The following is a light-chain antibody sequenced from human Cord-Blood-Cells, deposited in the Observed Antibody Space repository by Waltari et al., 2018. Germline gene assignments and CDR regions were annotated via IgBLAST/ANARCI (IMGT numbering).Light chain of an antibody. CDR1: SSNIGNNA. Sequence: QSVLTQPPSVSEAPRQRVTISCSGSSSNIGNNAVNWYQQLPGKAPKLLIYYDVLLPAGFSDRFSGSKSGTSASLAISWLQSEDEADYYCAAWDDSLNGPVFGGGTKLTVL. CDR2: YDV. V-gene: IGLV1-36*01. CDR3: AAWDDSLNGPV. J-gene: IGLJ3*02.